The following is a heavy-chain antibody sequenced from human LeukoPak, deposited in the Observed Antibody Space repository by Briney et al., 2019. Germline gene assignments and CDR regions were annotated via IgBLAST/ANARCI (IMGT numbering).Heavy chain of an antibody. CDR2: FYFSENT. CDR1: GDSITSYY. Sequence: PSETLSLTCTVSGDSITSYYWMWIRQPAGKGLEWIGSFYFSENTKQYRPSLQTRVTVSLDTSKNQFSLKLNSVTAADTAVYYCATTNPPRLLWFGELKDYWGQGTLVTVSS. J-gene: IGHJ4*02. D-gene: IGHD3-10*01. CDR3: ATTNPPRLLWFGELKDY. V-gene: IGHV4-4*07.